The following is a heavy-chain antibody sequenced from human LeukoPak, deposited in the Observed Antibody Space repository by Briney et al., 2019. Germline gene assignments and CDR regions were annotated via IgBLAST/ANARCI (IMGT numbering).Heavy chain of an antibody. V-gene: IGHV3-21*01. J-gene: IGHJ4*02. CDR3: ARDSISGPDY. CDR1: GFTFSSYS. CDR2: ISSSSSYI. D-gene: IGHD2-2*01. Sequence: GGSLRLSCAASGFTFSSYSMNWVRQAPGKGLEWVSSISSSSSYIFYADSVKGRFTISRDNAKNSLYLQMNSLRAEDTAVYYCARDSISGPDYWGQGTLVTVSS.